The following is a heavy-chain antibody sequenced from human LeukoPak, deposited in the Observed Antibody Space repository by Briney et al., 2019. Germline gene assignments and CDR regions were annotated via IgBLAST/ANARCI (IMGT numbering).Heavy chain of an antibody. D-gene: IGHD3-22*01. CDR1: GFTLSSDY. CDR2: VYSGGST. Sequence: PGGSLRLSCAASGFTLSSDYMTWVRQAPGKGLEWVSFVYSGGSTYYEDSVKGRFTISRDSSKNTLFLQMNSLRVGDTAVYYCARAGYYDSSGFYAPDAFDIWSQGTVVTVSS. V-gene: IGHV3-53*01. J-gene: IGHJ3*02. CDR3: ARAGYYDSSGFYAPDAFDI.